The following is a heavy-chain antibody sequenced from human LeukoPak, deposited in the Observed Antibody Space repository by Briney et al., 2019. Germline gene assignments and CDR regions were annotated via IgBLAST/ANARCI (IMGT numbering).Heavy chain of an antibody. J-gene: IGHJ4*02. D-gene: IGHD1-26*01. CDR2: LQSDGTT. Sequence: GGSLRLSCAASGFSFSTSWMHWVRQTPGKGLVRVARLQSDGTTIYADSVKGRFTISRDNAKNTLYLQMNSLRAEDTAFYYCARDGSYKFDYWGQGTLVTVSS. CDR1: GFSFSTSW. CDR3: ARDGSYKFDY. V-gene: IGHV3-74*01.